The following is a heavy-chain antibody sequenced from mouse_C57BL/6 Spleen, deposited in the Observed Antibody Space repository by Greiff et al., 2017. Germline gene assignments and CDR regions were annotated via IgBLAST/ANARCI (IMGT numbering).Heavy chain of an antibody. CDR2: ISSGGDYI. V-gene: IGHV5-9-1*02. CDR1: GFTFSSYA. D-gene: IGHD2-1*01. J-gene: IGHJ1*03. CDR3: TRDRDYGNYDWYFDV. Sequence: EVKLMESGEGLVKPGGSLKLSCAASGFTFSSYAMSWVRQTPEKRLEWVAYISSGGDYIYYADTVKGRFTISRDNARNTLYLQMSSLKSEDTAMYYCTRDRDYGNYDWYFDVWGTGTTVTVSS.